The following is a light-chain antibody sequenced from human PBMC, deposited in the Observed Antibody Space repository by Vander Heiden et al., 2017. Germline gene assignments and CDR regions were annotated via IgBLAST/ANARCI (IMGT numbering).Light chain of an antibody. CDR1: QSISSY. CDR3: QQSDNTPVT. J-gene: IGKJ5*01. CDR2: AAS. V-gene: IGKV1-39*01. Sequence: DIQMTQSPSSLSASVGDRVTITCQASQSISSYLNWYQQKPGKAPKLLIYAASSLQSGVPSRFSGSGSGTDFTLTISSLQPEDFATYYCQQSDNTPVTFGQGTRLDIK.